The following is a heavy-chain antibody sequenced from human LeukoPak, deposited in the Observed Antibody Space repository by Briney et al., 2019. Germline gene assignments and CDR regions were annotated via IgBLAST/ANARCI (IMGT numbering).Heavy chain of an antibody. CDR3: ARDRGIVGALYYLDY. CDR2: IYHSGST. V-gene: IGHV4-38-2*02. D-gene: IGHD1-26*01. CDR1: GYSISSGYY. Sequence: SETLSLTCTVSGYSISSGYYWGWIRQPPGKGLEWIGSIYHSGSTYYNPSLKRRVTISVDTSKNQFSLKLSSVTAADTAVYYCARDRGIVGALYYLDYWGQGTLVTVSS. J-gene: IGHJ4*02.